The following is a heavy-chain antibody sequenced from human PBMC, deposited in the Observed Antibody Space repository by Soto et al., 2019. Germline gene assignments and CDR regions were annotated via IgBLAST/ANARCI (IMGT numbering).Heavy chain of an antibody. V-gene: IGHV4-30-4*01. Sequence: SETLSLTCTVSGGSISSGDFYWSWIRQPPGKVLEWIGYIYYSGSTYYNPSLKSRVTISVDTSKNQFSLKLSSVTAADTAVYYCARTPSGYSYGIDYWGQGTLVTVSS. CDR1: GGSISSGDFY. CDR3: ARTPSGYSYGIDY. D-gene: IGHD5-18*01. J-gene: IGHJ4*02. CDR2: IYYSGST.